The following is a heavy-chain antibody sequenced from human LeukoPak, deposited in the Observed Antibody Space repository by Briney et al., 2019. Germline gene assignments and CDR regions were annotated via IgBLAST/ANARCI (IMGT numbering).Heavy chain of an antibody. CDR1: GFTFSGYW. D-gene: IGHD3-10*01. V-gene: IGHV3-74*01. J-gene: IGHJ6*02. CDR2: IYSDGSST. CDR3: ARDRGEYGMDV. Sequence: PGGSLRLSCAASGFTFSGYWMHWVRQAPGRGLVCVSRIYSDGSSTSYADSVKGRFTISRDNAKNTLYLQMNSLRAEDTAVYYCARDRGEYGMDVRGQGTTVTVSS.